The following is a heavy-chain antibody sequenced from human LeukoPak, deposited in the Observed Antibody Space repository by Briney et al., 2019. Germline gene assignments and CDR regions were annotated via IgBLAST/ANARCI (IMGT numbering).Heavy chain of an antibody. V-gene: IGHV3-23*01. CDR1: GFTFNNYA. D-gene: IGHD5-18*01. CDR3: VRHDSYIPF. J-gene: IGHJ1*01. CDR2: IRDNDGTT. Sequence: PGGSLRLSCAASGFTFNNYAMSWVRQTPGKGLEWVSGIRDNDGTTYYTDSVKGRFTISRDNSKDTVYLQMKNLRAADTALYFCVRHDSYIPFWGQGSLVTVSS.